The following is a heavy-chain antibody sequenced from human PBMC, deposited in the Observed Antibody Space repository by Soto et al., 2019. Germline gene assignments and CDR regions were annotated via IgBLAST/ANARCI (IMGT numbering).Heavy chain of an antibody. D-gene: IGHD3-10*01. CDR3: ERSYYGSRFYFDM. CDR1: GYSFPGYI. CDR2: INGGNGNT. V-gene: IGHV1-3*01. Sequence: ASVKVSCKASGYSFPGYIMHWVRQAPGQSLEWVAYINGGNGNTEFSQNFQDRVTLTRDISAGTAHMELSSLTSEDTAVYYCERSYYGSRFYFDMWGQGTLVTVSS. J-gene: IGHJ4*02.